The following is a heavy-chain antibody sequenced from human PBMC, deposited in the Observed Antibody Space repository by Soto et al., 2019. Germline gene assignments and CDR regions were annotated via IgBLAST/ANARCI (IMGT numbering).Heavy chain of an antibody. CDR3: ARAAIRLYYYGMDV. CDR1: GGSISSSSYY. D-gene: IGHD2-2*01. Sequence: LSLTCTVSGGSISSSSYYWGWIRQPPGKGLEWIGSIYYSGSTYYNPSLKSRVTISVDTSKNQFSLKLSSVTAADTAVYYCARAAIRLYYYGMDVWGQGTTVTV. V-gene: IGHV4-39*01. CDR2: IYYSGST. J-gene: IGHJ6*02.